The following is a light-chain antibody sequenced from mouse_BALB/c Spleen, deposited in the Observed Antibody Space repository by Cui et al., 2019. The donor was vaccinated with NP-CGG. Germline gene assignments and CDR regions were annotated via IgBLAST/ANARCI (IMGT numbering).Light chain of an antibody. Sequence: QAVVTQESALTKSPGETVTLTCRSSIGAVTTSNYANWVQEKPDHLFTGLIGGTNNRAPGVPARFSGSLIGDKAALTIPGAQTEDEAIYFCALWYSNHWVFGGGTKLTVL. V-gene: IGLV1*01. CDR1: IGAVTTSNY. J-gene: IGLJ1*01. CDR2: GTN. CDR3: ALWYSNHWV.